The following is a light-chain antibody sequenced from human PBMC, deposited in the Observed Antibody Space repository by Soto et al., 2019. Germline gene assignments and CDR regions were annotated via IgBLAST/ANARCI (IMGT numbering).Light chain of an antibody. CDR2: GTS. J-gene: IGKJ2*01. Sequence: EIVFTQSPGTLSLSPGERATLSCRASQDVSSSYLAWYQQKLGQAPRLLMYGTSNRATGIPDRFSGSGSGTDFTLTISRXEAEDFAVYYCQQYDTSPRTFGQGTKVDIK. V-gene: IGKV3-20*01. CDR1: QDVSSSY. CDR3: QQYDTSPRT.